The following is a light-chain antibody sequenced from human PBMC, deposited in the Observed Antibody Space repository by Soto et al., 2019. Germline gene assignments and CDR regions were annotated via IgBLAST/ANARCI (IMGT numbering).Light chain of an antibody. CDR2: AAS. V-gene: IGKV3-15*01. CDR1: QSVNSK. J-gene: IGKJ5*01. Sequence: IVMSQSPATLSVSPGERVTLSCRASQSVNSKVAWYQQKPGQPPRLLIYAASTRATGVPARFSGGGSGTEFILTISSLQSEDFAVYYCQQHTDWPPITFGQGTRLEI. CDR3: QQHTDWPPIT.